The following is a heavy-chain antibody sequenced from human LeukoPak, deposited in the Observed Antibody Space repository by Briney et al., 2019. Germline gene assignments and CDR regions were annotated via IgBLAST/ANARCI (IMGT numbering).Heavy chain of an antibody. CDR1: GGSISNYY. CDR2: IYYSGST. Sequence: PSETLSLTCTVSGGSISNYYWSWIRQSPGKGLEWIGYIYYSGSTNYNPSLKSRATISVDTSKNQFSLKLSSVTTADTAMYYCARVYIEDLLSGFQPWGQGTLVTVSS. CDR3: ARVYIEDLLSGFQP. D-gene: IGHD3-3*01. J-gene: IGHJ5*02. V-gene: IGHV4-59*01.